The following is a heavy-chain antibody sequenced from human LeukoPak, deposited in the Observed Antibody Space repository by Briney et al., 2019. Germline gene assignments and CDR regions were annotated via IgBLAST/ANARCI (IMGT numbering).Heavy chain of an antibody. J-gene: IGHJ4*02. V-gene: IGHV3-30*02. D-gene: IGHD1-26*01. CDR3: AKDTWELPDY. CDR2: IRYDGSNK. CDR1: GFTFDDYG. Sequence: GGSLRLSCAASGFTFDDYGMSWVRQAPGKGLEWVAFIRYDGSNKYYADSVKGRFTISRDNSKNTLYLQMNSLRAEDTAVYYCAKDTWELPDYWGQGTLVTVSS.